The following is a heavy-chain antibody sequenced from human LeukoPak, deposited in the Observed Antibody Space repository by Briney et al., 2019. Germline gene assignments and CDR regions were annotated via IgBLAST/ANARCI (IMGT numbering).Heavy chain of an antibody. D-gene: IGHD3-3*02. J-gene: IGHJ4*01. Sequence: GGSLRLSCAASGFTFSSYAMHWVRQAPGKGLEWVAVISYDGSNKYYADSVKGRFTISRDNSKNTLYLQMNSLRAEDTAVYYCARDILSGNPDFDYWGQEPWSPSPQ. CDR2: ISYDGSNK. CDR3: ARDILSGNPDFDY. V-gene: IGHV3-30-3*01. CDR1: GFTFSSYA.